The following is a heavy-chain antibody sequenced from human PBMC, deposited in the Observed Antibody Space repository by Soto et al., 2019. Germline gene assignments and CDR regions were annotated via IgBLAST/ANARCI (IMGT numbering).Heavy chain of an antibody. D-gene: IGHD2-15*01. V-gene: IGHV3-9*01. J-gene: IGHJ6*03. CDR1: GFTFDDYA. Sequence: GGSLRLSCAASGFTFDDYAMHWVRQAPGKGLEWVSGISWNSGSIGYADSVKGRFTISRDNAKNSLYLQMNSLRAEDTALYYCAKLHSGYDCRGGSCYSGDRSYMDVWGKGTTVTVSS. CDR3: AKLHSGYDCRGGSCYSGDRSYMDV. CDR2: ISWNSGSI.